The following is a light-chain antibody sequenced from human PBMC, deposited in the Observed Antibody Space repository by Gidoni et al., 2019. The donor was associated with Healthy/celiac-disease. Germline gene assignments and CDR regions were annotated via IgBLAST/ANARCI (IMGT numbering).Light chain of an antibody. CDR2: GIS. CDR1: QSLN. Sequence: EIVLTQSPGTLSLSPGEKATLSCRASQSLNFLIHGISNRATGIPDRFSGSGSGTDFTLTISRLEPEDFALYYCQQYAGSLASTFGQGTTLEMK. J-gene: IGKJ2*01. V-gene: IGKV3-20*01. CDR3: QQYAGSLAST.